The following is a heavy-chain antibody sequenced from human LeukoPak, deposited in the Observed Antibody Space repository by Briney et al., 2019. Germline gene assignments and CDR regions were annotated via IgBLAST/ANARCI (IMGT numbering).Heavy chain of an antibody. CDR3: ARGSGSGYDARGFDY. Sequence: SVKVSCKASGGTFISYVISWVGQAPGQGREWVGGIIPIFGTANYAQKFQGRVSMTRDTSTRTVFMELTRLRSEDTATYYCARGSGSGYDARGFDYWGQGALVTVSS. CDR1: GGTFISYV. D-gene: IGHD5-12*01. V-gene: IGHV1-69*05. CDR2: IIPIFGTA. J-gene: IGHJ4*02.